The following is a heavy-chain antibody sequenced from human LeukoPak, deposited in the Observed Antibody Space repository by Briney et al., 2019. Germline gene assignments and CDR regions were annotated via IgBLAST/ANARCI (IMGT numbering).Heavy chain of an antibody. CDR2: IYPGDSNT. Sequence: GESLKISCKGSGYSFTSYWIGWVRQLPGKGLEWMGIIYPGDSNTRYSPSFQGQVTISADKSINTAYLQWRSLKASDTAMYYCARVMAVASTRPFDYWGQGTLVTVSS. V-gene: IGHV5-51*01. CDR3: ARVMAVASTRPFDY. D-gene: IGHD6-19*01. CDR1: GYSFTSYW. J-gene: IGHJ4*02.